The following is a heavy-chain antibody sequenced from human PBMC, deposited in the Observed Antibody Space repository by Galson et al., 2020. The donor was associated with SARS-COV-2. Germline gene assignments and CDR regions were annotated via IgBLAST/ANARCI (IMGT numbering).Heavy chain of an antibody. D-gene: IGHD3-10*02. CDR1: GFTFKSYT. Sequence: GESLKISCAASGFTFKSYTINWVRQAPGKGLEWVSSISRGATYLYYADSVKGRFTISRDNARNSLYLEMNSLRVEDTGVYYCARDASWAMFAMVVWGQGTTVTVSS. CDR3: ARDASWAMFAMVV. J-gene: IGHJ6*02. V-gene: IGHV3-21*01. CDR2: ISRGATYL.